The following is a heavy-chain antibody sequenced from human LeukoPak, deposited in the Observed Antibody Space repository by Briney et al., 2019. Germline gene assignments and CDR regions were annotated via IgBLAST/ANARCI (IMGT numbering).Heavy chain of an antibody. J-gene: IGHJ6*03. CDR1: GYTFTGYY. CDR2: INPNSGGT. CDR3: ARDGVYSSGWYYYMDV. V-gene: IGHV1-2*02. Sequence: GASVKVSCKASGYTFTGYYMHWVRQAPGQGLEWMGWINPNSGGTNYAQKFQGRVTMTRDTSISTAYMELSRLRSDDTAVYYCARDGVYSSGWYYYMDVWGKGTTVTISS. D-gene: IGHD6-19*01.